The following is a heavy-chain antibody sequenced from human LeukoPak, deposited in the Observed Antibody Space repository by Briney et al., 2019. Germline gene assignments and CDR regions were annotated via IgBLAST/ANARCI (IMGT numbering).Heavy chain of an antibody. D-gene: IGHD3-10*01. J-gene: IGHJ6*02. Sequence: GASVQVSCQASRGTFSSYAISWVRQAPGQGLEWMGRVIPILGIANYAQKFQGRVTITADKSTSTAYMELSSLRSEDTAVYYCARMTGSVDVWGQGTTVTVSS. V-gene: IGHV1-69*04. CDR2: VIPILGIA. CDR3: ARMTGSVDV. CDR1: RGTFSSYA.